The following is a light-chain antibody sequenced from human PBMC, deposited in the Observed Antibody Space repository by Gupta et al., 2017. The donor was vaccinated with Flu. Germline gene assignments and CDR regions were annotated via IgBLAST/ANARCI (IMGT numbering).Light chain of an antibody. V-gene: IGKV1-39*01. J-gene: IGKJ1*01. CDR2: AAS. CDR1: QSITSY. CDR3: QQSYSTPWT. Sequence: DIQMTQSSPSLSASVGDRITITCRASQSITSYLNWYQQKPGKAPKLLIYAASSLESGVPSRFGGSGSGTDFTLTISSLQPEDFASYYCQQSYSTPWTFGQGTKVEIK.